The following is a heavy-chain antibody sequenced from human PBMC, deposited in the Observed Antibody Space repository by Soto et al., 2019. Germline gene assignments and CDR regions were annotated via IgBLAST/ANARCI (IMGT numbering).Heavy chain of an antibody. CDR1: GYNFFNYG. V-gene: IGHV1-18*01. J-gene: IGHJ1*01. D-gene: IGHD2-21*02. CDR2: VSPKSGST. CDR3: ARGRTVSSIGPLLV. Sequence: QIQLVQSGAEVKKPGASVKVSCKASGYNFFNYGVSWVRQAPGQGLEWMGWVSPKSGSTDYARKVQGRVTMTADTSTSTAYMELRGLRLDDTAVYYCARGRTVSSIGPLLVWGQGTLASVSS.